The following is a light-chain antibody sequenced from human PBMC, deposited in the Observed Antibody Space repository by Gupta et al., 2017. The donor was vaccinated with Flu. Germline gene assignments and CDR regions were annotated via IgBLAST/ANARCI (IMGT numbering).Light chain of an antibody. CDR2: KAS. Sequence: DRVTITCLASQNINSWLAWYQQKPGKAPKFLIYKASSLQSGVPSRFSGSGSGTQFTLTISSLQPDDYATYYCQQYEAYPLTFGGGTKVEIK. CDR1: QNINSW. CDR3: QQYEAYPLT. J-gene: IGKJ4*01. V-gene: IGKV1-5*03.